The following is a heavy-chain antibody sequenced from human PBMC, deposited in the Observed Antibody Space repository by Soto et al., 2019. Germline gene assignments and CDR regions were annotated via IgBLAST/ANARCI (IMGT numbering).Heavy chain of an antibody. J-gene: IGHJ4*02. V-gene: IGHV3-30*18. CDR3: VKDKGAAAGFDY. Sequence: QVHLVESGGGVVQPGRSLRLSCAASGFTFSNNGMHWVRQAPGKGLEWMGVISYEGSEKYYAGSVKGRFTISRDNSKNTLYLQRDTLSDEDTAIYYCVKDKGAAAGFDYWGQGILVTVSS. D-gene: IGHD6-13*01. CDR1: GFTFSNNG. CDR2: ISYEGSEK.